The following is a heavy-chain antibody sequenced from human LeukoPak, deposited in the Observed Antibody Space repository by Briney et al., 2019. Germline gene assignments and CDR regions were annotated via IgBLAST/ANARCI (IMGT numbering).Heavy chain of an antibody. CDR3: ARRTYSSGWYFDY. J-gene: IGHJ4*02. D-gene: IGHD6-19*01. V-gene: IGHV4-59*08. CDR2: IYYSGST. Sequence: PSETLSLTCTVSGGSLSSYYWSWLRQPPGKGLEWIGYIYYSGSTNYNPSLKSRVTISVDTSKNQFSLKLSSVTAADTAVYYCARRTYSSGWYFDYWGQGTLVTVSS. CDR1: GGSLSSYY.